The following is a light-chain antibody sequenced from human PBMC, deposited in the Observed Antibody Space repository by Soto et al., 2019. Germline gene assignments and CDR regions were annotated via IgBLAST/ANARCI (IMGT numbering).Light chain of an antibody. J-gene: IGKJ2*01. CDR1: DSISGR. CDR3: QEYYTYSYT. Sequence: DIQMTQSPSTLSASVGDTVTITCRASDSISGRLAWYQQKPGKAPKLLIYDVSSLESGVQSRFDGSGYETEFTLTINSLQPDDFATYFCQEYYTYSYTFGRGTKLEIK. V-gene: IGKV1-5*01. CDR2: DVS.